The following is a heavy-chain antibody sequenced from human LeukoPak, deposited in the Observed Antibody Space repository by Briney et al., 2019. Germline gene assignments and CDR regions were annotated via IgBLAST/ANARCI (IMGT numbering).Heavy chain of an antibody. Sequence: SETLSLTCAVSGYSISSGYYWGWIRQPPGKGLEWIGSIYHSGSTYYNPSLKSRVTMSVDTSNNQFSLSLRSVTPADTAVYYCARRRYYDGSGYLEWGQGTLLSVSS. V-gene: IGHV4-38-2*01. CDR2: IYHSGST. CDR3: ARRRYYDGSGYLE. D-gene: IGHD3-22*01. CDR1: GYSISSGYY. J-gene: IGHJ1*01.